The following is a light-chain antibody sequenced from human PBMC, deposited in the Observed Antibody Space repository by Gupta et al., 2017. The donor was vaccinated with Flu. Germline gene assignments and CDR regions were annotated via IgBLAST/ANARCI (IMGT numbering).Light chain of an antibody. Sequence: QSVLTQPPSVSGAPGQRVTISCTGSSSNIGAPFDVHWYQQLPGTAPKLLISGDSNRPSGVPDRFSGSKSGTSASLAITGLQAEDEADYYCQSYDSSLSASVFGGGTKLTVL. CDR2: GDS. CDR1: SSNIGAPFD. J-gene: IGLJ3*02. CDR3: QSYDSSLSASV. V-gene: IGLV1-40*01.